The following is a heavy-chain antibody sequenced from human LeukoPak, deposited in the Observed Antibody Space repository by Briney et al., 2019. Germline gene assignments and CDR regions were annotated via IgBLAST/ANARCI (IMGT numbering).Heavy chain of an antibody. V-gene: IGHV4-39*01. CDR3: ARQIPDERGYYQYYFDY. D-gene: IGHD3-22*01. CDR2: IYYGGRT. Sequence: ETRSLTCTVSGGYISSTSYFWGRVRQPPGEGLEWIGSIYYGGRTYYNPFLKSLVTTSVDTSKNHISLTVRSVTAADTAVYYCARQIPDERGYYQYYFDYWGEGPVAAVSS. CDR1: GGYISSTSYF. J-gene: IGHJ4*02.